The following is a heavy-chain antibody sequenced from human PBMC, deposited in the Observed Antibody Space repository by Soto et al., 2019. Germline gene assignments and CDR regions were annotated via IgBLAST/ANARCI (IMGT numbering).Heavy chain of an antibody. J-gene: IGHJ5*02. CDR3: ARGWGGSYPNWFDH. V-gene: IGHV3-33*01. CDR1: GFTFSSYG. D-gene: IGHD1-26*01. CDR2: IWYDGSNK. Sequence: QVQLVESGGGVVQPGRSLRLSCAASGFTFSSYGMHWVRQAPGKGLEWVAVIWYDGSNKYYADSVKGRFTISRDNSKNTLYLQMNSLRAEDTAVYYCARGWGGSYPNWFDHWGQGTLVTVSS.